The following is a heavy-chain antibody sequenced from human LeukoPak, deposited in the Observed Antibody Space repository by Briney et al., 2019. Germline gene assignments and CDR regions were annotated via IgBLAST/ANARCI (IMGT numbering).Heavy chain of an antibody. CDR3: TTDPPNLYCSGGSCYFMDV. D-gene: IGHD2-15*01. V-gene: IGHV3-30*02. CDR1: GFTFSTYG. CDR2: IRYDGNNK. J-gene: IGHJ6*02. Sequence: GGSLRLSCAASGFTFSTYGMHWVRQAPGKGLEWVAVIRYDGNNKNYGDSVKGRFTISRDNSKNTLYLQMNSLRAEDTAVYYCTTDPPNLYCSGGSCYFMDVWGQGTTVTVSS.